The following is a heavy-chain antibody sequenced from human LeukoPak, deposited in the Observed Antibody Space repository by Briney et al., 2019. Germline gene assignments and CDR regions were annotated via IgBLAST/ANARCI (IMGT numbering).Heavy chain of an antibody. CDR3: AKSGFRGNGGSCYDS. J-gene: IGHJ5*02. Sequence: LAGGSLRLSCAASGFTFSNNAMSWVRQAPGKGLERVSAITDNGRSPYYADSVKGRFTISRDNSKNTLYLQMNSLRAEDTAVYYCAKSGFRGNGGSCYDSWGQGTLVTVSS. V-gene: IGHV3-23*01. CDR2: ITDNGRSP. D-gene: IGHD2-15*01. CDR1: GFTFSNNA.